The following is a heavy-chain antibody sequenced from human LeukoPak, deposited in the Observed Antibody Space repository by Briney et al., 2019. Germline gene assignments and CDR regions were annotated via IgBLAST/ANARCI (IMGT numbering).Heavy chain of an antibody. CDR2: INAGNGKT. D-gene: IGHD6-19*01. CDR1: GFTFSHHA. V-gene: IGHV1-3*01. CDR3: ARGVWSSHNKEYFFDY. Sequence: ASVKVSCKASGFTFSHHAMNWVRQAPGRRLEWMGWINAGNGKTKYSQKFQDRVTITRDTSASTAYMELNSLRSEDTAVYYCARGVWSSHNKEYFFDYWGQGTLVTVSS. J-gene: IGHJ4*02.